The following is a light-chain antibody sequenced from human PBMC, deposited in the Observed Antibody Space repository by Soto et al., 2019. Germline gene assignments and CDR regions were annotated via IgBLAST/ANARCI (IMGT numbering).Light chain of an antibody. Sequence: EIVMTQSPATLSVSPGERATLSCRASQSISSNLAWYQQKPGQAPRLLIYSASTRATGIPARFSGSGSETEFTLTISSLQPEDVAVYYCQQYINWPPTYTFGQGTKLEIK. J-gene: IGKJ2*01. V-gene: IGKV3-15*01. CDR2: SAS. CDR1: QSISSN. CDR3: QQYINWPPTYT.